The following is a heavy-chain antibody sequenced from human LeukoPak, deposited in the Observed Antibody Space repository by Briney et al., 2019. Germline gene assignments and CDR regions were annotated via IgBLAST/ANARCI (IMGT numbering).Heavy chain of an antibody. V-gene: IGHV1-18*01. J-gene: IGHJ4*02. CDR3: ARDEGSSWYWDFDY. Sequence: ASVKVSCKASGYTSTSYGISWVRQAPGQGLEWMGWISAYNGNTNYAQKLQGRVTTTTDTSTSTAYMELRSLRSDDTAVYYCARDEGSSWYWDFDYWGQGTLVTVSS. D-gene: IGHD6-13*01. CDR1: GYTSTSYG. CDR2: ISAYNGNT.